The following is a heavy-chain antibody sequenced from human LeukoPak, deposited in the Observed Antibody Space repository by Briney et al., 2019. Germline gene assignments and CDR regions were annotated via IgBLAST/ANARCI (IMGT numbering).Heavy chain of an antibody. CDR3: AAYHYYGSGYDC. CDR1: GFTFTSSA. CDR2: IVVGSGNT. V-gene: IGHV1-58*02. D-gene: IGHD3-10*01. J-gene: IGHJ4*02. Sequence: SVKVSCKASGFTFTSSAMQWVRQARGQRLEWIGWIVVGSGNTNYAQKFQERVTITRDMSTSTAYMELSSLSSEDTAVYYCAAYHYYGSGYDCWGQGTLVTVSS.